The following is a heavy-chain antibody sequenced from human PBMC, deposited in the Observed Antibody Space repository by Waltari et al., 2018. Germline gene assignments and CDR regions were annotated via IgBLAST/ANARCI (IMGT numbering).Heavy chain of an antibody. D-gene: IGHD5-12*01. CDR2: IHGRGGT. CDR1: GFTFNNYA. J-gene: IGHJ4*02. CDR3: AKDEISGDGYVIFDS. Sequence: EVQLLESGGGFVQTGGSLRLSCTASGFTFNNYAMNWVRQAQGKGREWVSTIHGRGGTYYSDSVKGRFTISRDDAKATVYLQMNSLTAEDTAVYYCAKDEISGDGYVIFDSWGQGTLVTVSA. V-gene: IGHV3-23*01.